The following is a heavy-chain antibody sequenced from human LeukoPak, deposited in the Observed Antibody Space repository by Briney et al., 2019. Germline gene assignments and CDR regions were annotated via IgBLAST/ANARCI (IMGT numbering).Heavy chain of an antibody. V-gene: IGHV3-43*02. Sequence: GGSLRLSCAASGFTFDDYAMHWVRQAPGKGLEWVSLISGDGGSTYYADSVKGRFTISRDNSKNTLYLQMNSLRAEDTAVYYCASTFYGDSPPYWGQGTLVTVSS. CDR3: ASTFYGDSPPY. CDR1: GFTFDDYA. CDR2: ISGDGGST. D-gene: IGHD4-17*01. J-gene: IGHJ4*02.